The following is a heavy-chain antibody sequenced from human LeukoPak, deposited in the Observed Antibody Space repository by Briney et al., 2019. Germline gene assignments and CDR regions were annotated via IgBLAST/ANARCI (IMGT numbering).Heavy chain of an antibody. J-gene: IGHJ4*02. CDR3: ARYLSGSSFDY. CDR2: IIPIFGTA. Sequence: GASVKVSCKAFGGTFSSYAISWVRQAPGQGLEWMGGIIPIFGTANYAQKFQGRVTITADKSTRTAYMELSSLRAEDTAVYYCARYLSGSSFDYWGQGTLVTVSS. D-gene: IGHD1-26*01. V-gene: IGHV1-69*06. CDR1: GGTFSSYA.